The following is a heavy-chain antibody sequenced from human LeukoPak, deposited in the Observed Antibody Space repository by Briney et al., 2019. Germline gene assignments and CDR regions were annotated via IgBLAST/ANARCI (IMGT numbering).Heavy chain of an antibody. V-gene: IGHV3-21*01. CDR1: GFTFSSYS. D-gene: IGHD2-2*01. J-gene: IGHJ4*02. Sequence: PGGSLRLSCAASGFTFSSYSMNWVRQAPGKGLDWVSSIGSSSSYIYYADSVKGRFTISRDNAKNSLYLQMNSLRAEDTAVYYCARRARCSSTSCSRSYFDYWGQGTLVTVSS. CDR2: IGSSSSYI. CDR3: ARRARCSSTSCSRSYFDY.